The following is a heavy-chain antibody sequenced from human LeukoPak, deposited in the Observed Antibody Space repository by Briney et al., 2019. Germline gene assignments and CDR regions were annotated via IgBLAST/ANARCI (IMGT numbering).Heavy chain of an antibody. V-gene: IGHV1-2*02. D-gene: IGHD6-13*01. CDR3: ARGGASGTYSSPWYFDY. CDR1: GYTFTVYY. Sequence: ASVKVSCTASGYTFTVYYMHWVRQAPGQGLEWMGWINPNSGGTNYAQKFQGRVTMTRDTSISTAYMELSRLRSDDTAVYYCARGGASGTYSSPWYFDYWAREPWSPSSQ. J-gene: IGHJ4*02. CDR2: INPNSGGT.